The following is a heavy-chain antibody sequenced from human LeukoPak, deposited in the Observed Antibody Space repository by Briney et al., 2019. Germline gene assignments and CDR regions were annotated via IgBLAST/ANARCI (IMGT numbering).Heavy chain of an antibody. V-gene: IGHV3-21*01. Sequence: PGGPLRLSCAASGFSFISYAMTWVRQAPGKGLQWVSSITTTSDYIYYSDSVKGRFTISRDNAKNSLYLQMNSLRAEDTAVYYCAKVADYGDYAPLGHWGQGTLVTVSS. D-gene: IGHD4-17*01. CDR1: GFSFISYA. CDR3: AKVADYGDYAPLGH. CDR2: ITTTSDYI. J-gene: IGHJ4*01.